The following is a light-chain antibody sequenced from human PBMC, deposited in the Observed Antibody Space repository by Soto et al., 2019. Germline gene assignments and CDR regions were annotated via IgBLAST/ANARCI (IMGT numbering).Light chain of an antibody. Sequence: DIQLTQSPSFLSASVGDRVTITCRASQAIDTYLAWYQQKPGKAPKLLIYAASLLQSGVPSRFSGSGSGTEFTLTINSLQPEDLASYYCQQLNSFPFIFGQGTRLEIK. CDR3: QQLNSFPFI. J-gene: IGKJ5*01. V-gene: IGKV1-9*01. CDR2: AAS. CDR1: QAIDTY.